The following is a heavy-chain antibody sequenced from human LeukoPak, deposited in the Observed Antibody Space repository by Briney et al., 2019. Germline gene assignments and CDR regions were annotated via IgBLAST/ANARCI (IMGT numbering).Heavy chain of an antibody. CDR1: GFTFSTYW. V-gene: IGHV3-74*01. CDR3: ARPAYCGGNCYYFPDY. CDR2: INSDGSST. J-gene: IGHJ4*02. D-gene: IGHD2-21*02. Sequence: PGGSLRLSCAASGFTFSTYWMHWVRQAPGKGLVWVSRINSDGSSTSYADSVKGRATISRDNAKNSLYLQMNSLRAEDTAVYYCARPAYCGGNCYYFPDYWGQGTLVTVSS.